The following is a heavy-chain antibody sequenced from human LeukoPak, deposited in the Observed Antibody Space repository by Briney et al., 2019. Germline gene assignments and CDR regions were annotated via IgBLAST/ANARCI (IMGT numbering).Heavy chain of an antibody. Sequence: PSETLSLTCTVSGGSLSSGDYYWGWLRQPPGTGLEWFGYIYYSGSTYNNPSLKSRVTISVDTSKNQFSLKLSSVTAADTAVYYCARVYYDFWSGYSARYFDLWGRGTLVTVSS. D-gene: IGHD3-3*01. CDR2: IYYSGST. J-gene: IGHJ2*01. CDR3: ARVYYDFWSGYSARYFDL. V-gene: IGHV4-30-4*01. CDR1: GGSLSSGDYY.